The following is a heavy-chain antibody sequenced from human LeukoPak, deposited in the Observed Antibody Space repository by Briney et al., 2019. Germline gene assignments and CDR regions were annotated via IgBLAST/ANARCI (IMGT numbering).Heavy chain of an antibody. CDR1: GGSISSGGYS. V-gene: IGHV4-30-2*01. CDR3: AKGRGYDFYYFDY. D-gene: IGHD3-3*01. Sequence: SQTLSLTCAVSGGSISSGGYSWSWIRQPPGKGLEWIGYIYHSGSTYYNPSLKSRVTISVDRSKNQFSLKLSSVTAADTAVYYCAKGRGYDFYYFDYWGQGTLVTVSS. CDR2: IYHSGST. J-gene: IGHJ4*02.